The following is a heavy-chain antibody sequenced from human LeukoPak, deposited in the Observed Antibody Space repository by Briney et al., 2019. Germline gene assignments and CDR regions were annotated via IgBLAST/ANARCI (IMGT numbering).Heavy chain of an antibody. D-gene: IGHD3/OR15-3a*01. V-gene: IGHV3-21*01. J-gene: IGHJ4*02. Sequence: GGSLRLFCAASEFTFSSYSMNWVRQSPGKGLEWVSSISSSRSYIYYADSVKGRFTISRDNAKNSLYLQMNSLRAEDTAVYYCARAHDFWRYFDYWGQGTLVTVSS. CDR2: ISSSRSYI. CDR1: EFTFSSYS. CDR3: ARAHDFWRYFDY.